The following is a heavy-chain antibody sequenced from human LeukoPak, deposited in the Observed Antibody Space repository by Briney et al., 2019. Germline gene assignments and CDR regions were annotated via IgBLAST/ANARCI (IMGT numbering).Heavy chain of an antibody. V-gene: IGHV3-11*01. D-gene: IGHD3-3*01. CDR3: AKDHWGGVYYDFWSGKDYFDY. J-gene: IGHJ4*02. Sequence: PGGSLRLSCAASGFTFSDYYMSWVRQAPGKGLERVSYISSSGSTIYYADSVKGRFTISRDNAKNSLYLQMNSLRAEDTAVYYCAKDHWGGVYYDFWSGKDYFDYWGQGTLVTVSS. CDR1: GFTFSDYY. CDR2: ISSSGSTI.